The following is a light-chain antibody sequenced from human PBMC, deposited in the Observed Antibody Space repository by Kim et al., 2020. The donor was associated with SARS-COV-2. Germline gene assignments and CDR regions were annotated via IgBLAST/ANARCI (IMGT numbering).Light chain of an antibody. J-gene: IGLJ3*02. CDR3: CSYAGSFTWV. V-gene: IGLV2-11*01. Sequence: QSALTQPRSVSGSPGQSVTISCTGTSSDVGVYNFVAWYQQHPGRAPKLMIFDVNKRPSGVPDRFSGSKSGNTASLTISGLQTDDEADYYCCSYAGSFTWVFGGGTKLTVL. CDR2: DVN. CDR1: SSDVGVYNF.